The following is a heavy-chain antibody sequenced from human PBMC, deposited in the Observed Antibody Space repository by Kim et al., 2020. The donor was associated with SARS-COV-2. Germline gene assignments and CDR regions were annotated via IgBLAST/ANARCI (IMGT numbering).Heavy chain of an antibody. CDR3: ARGRVGAAAGTNFDY. Sequence: SETLSLTCAVYGGSFSGYYWSWIRQPPGKGLEWIGEINHSGSTNYNPSLKSRVTISVDTSKNQFSLKLSSVTAADTAVYYCARGRVGAAAGTNFDYWGQGTLVTVSS. CDR2: INHSGST. CDR1: GGSFSGYY. D-gene: IGHD6-13*01. V-gene: IGHV4-34*01. J-gene: IGHJ4*02.